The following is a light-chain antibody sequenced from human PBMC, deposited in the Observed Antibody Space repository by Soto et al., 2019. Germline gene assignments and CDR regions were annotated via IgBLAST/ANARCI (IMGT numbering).Light chain of an antibody. J-gene: IGLJ1*01. CDR1: SSDVGAYNY. CDR2: DVS. V-gene: IGLV2-14*01. CDR3: SSYTSSSTPYV. Sequence: QSALTQSASVSGSPGQSITISCTGTSSDVGAYNYVSWYQQHPGKAPKVMIHDVSNRPSGVSSRFSGSKSGNTASLTISGLQAEDVADYYCSSYTSSSTPYVFGTGTKVTVL.